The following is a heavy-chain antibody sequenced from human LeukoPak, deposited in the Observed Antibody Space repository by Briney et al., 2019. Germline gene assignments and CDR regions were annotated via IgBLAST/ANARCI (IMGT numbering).Heavy chain of an antibody. D-gene: IGHD3-22*01. J-gene: IGHJ4*02. V-gene: IGHV4-39*07. Sequence: PSETLSLTCTVSGGSISSSSHYWGWIRQPPGKGLEWIGTFYYSGSTYYNSSLKSRVTISLDTSKNQFSLKLSSVTAADTAVYYCAKDAGLADPRGYYHLASVFDSWGQGTLVTVSS. CDR1: GGSISSSSHY. CDR2: FYYSGST. CDR3: AKDAGLADPRGYYHLASVFDS.